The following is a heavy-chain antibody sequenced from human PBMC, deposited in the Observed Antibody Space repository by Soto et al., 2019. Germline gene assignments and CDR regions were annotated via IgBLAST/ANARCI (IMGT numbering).Heavy chain of an antibody. D-gene: IGHD2-2*01. Sequence: ASVKVSCKASGYTFTGYYMHWVRQAPGQGLEWMGWINPNSGGTNYAQKFQGRVTMTRDTSISTAYMELSRLRPDDTAVYYCARTRYCSSTSCYSPLVYWGQGTLVTVSS. J-gene: IGHJ4*02. CDR3: ARTRYCSSTSCYSPLVY. CDR1: GYTFTGYY. V-gene: IGHV1-2*02. CDR2: INPNSGGT.